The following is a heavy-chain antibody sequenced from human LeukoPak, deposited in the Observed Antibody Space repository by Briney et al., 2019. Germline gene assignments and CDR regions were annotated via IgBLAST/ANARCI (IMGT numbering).Heavy chain of an antibody. CDR1: GFTFSTYW. J-gene: IGHJ4*02. CDR2: ISGSGGST. Sequence: PGGSLRLSCAASGFTFSTYWMSWVRQAPGKGLEWVSAISGSGGSTYYADSVKGRFTISRDNSKNTLYLQMNSLRAEDTAVYYCAKAAYYDSSGPDGEYWGQGTLVTVSS. V-gene: IGHV3-23*01. CDR3: AKAAYYDSSGPDGEY. D-gene: IGHD3-22*01.